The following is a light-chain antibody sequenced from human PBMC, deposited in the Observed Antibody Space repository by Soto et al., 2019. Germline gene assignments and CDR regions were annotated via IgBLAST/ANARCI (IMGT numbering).Light chain of an antibody. Sequence: SALTQPPSASGSPGQSVTISCTGTSSDVGGYKYVSWFQQHPGKAPKLMICEVSKRPSGVPDRFSGSRSGNTASLTVSGLQAEDEADYYCCSYAGSNNYVFGTGTQLTVL. CDR2: EVS. J-gene: IGLJ1*01. CDR1: SSDVGGYKY. V-gene: IGLV2-8*01. CDR3: CSYAGSNNYV.